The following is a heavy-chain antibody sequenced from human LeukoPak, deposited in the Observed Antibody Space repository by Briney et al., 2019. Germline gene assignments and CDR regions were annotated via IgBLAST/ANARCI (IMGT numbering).Heavy chain of an antibody. CDR1: GYTFTSYA. J-gene: IGHJ6*02. Sequence: ASVKVSCKASGYTFTSYAMNWVRQAPGQGLEGMGWINTNTGNPTYAQGFTGRFVFSLDTSVSTAYLQISSLKAEDTAVYYCALRSLTTGYYYYGMDVWGQGTTVTVSS. D-gene: IGHD1-1*01. CDR3: ALRSLTTGYYYYGMDV. CDR2: INTNTGNP. V-gene: IGHV7-4-1*02.